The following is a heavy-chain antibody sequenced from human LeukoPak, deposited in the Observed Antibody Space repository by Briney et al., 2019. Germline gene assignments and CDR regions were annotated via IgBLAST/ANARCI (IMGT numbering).Heavy chain of an antibody. CDR1: GFTLNKYW. Sequence: PGGSLRLSCEASGFTLNKYWMHWVRHAPGKGLVWVSRITGDGSDIAYADSVKGRFTVSRDDAKNILFLQMTSLRVEDTAIYYCARDAYTTTSNWLDPWGQGTLVTVSS. V-gene: IGHV3-74*01. CDR2: ITGDGSDI. D-gene: IGHD4-17*01. J-gene: IGHJ5*02. CDR3: ARDAYTTTSNWLDP.